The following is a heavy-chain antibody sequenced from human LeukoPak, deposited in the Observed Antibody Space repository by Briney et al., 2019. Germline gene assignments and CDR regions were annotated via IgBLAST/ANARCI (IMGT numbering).Heavy chain of an antibody. D-gene: IGHD3-10*02. CDR3: ARDLHYYVAIDV. V-gene: IGHV3-23*01. J-gene: IGHJ6*02. Sequence: PGGSLRLSCEASGPTFSSYAMTWVRQAPGKGLEWVSSIGSDGKTHYSESVKGRFAISRDNWKRILFLHLNSLSAEDTAPYYCARDLHYYVAIDVWGQGITVTVSS. CDR1: GPTFSSYA. CDR2: IGSDGKT.